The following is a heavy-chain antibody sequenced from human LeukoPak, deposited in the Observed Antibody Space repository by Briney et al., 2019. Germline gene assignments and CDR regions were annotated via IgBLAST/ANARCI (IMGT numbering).Heavy chain of an antibody. CDR3: ATEGDLLLDS. V-gene: IGHV1-24*01. J-gene: IGHJ4*02. D-gene: IGHD1-26*01. Sequence: RASVKVSCKVSGYTLSELSTHWVRQAPGKRLEWMGGFDPEDGETIYAQKFRGRVTMTEDISSDTAYMELSSLRSEDTAVYYCATEGDLLLDSWGQGTLVTVSS. CDR1: GYTLSELS. CDR2: FDPEDGET.